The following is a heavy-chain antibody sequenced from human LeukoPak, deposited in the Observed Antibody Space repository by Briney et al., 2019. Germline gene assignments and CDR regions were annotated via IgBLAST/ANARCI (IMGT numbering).Heavy chain of an antibody. CDR1: GGSFSGYY. J-gene: IGHJ5*02. V-gene: IGHV4-34*01. D-gene: IGHD2-15*01. Sequence: SSETLSLTCAVYGGSFSGYYWSWIRQPPGKGLEWIGEINHSGSTNYNPSLKSRVTISVDTSKNQFSLKLSSVTAADTAVYYCARGVRGLVVAARTSQNNWFDPWGQGTLVTVSS. CDR3: ARGVRGLVVAARTSQNNWFDP. CDR2: INHSGST.